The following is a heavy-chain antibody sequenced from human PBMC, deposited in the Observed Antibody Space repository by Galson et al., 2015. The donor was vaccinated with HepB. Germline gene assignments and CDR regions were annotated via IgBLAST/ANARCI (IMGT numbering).Heavy chain of an antibody. D-gene: IGHD1-1*01. CDR1: GFTFRTYS. J-gene: IGHJ4*02. CDR3: AKDRADWKLYFDY. V-gene: IGHV3-23*01. CDR2: VSGSGDVT. Sequence: SLRLSCAASGFTFRTYSMSWVRQAPGKGLERVSVVSGSGDVTYYADSVKGRFTISRDNSKTTVFLQMSSLRAEDTAIYYCAKDRADWKLYFDYWGLGTLVTVSS.